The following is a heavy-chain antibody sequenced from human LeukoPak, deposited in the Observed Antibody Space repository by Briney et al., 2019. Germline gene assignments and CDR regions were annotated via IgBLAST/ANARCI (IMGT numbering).Heavy chain of an antibody. J-gene: IGHJ3*02. CDR2: IYHSGST. D-gene: IGHD4-23*01. V-gene: IGHV4-30-2*01. Sequence: PSETLSLTCAVYGGSISSGGYSWSWIRQPPGKGLEWIGYIYHSGSTYYNPSLKSRVTISVDRSKNQFSLKLSSVTAADTAVYYCAGNSYFDAFDIWGQGTMVTVSS. CDR3: AGNSYFDAFDI. CDR1: GGSISSGGYS.